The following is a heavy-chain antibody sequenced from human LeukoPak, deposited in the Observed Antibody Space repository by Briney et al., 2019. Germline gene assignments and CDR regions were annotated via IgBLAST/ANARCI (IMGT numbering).Heavy chain of an antibody. J-gene: IGHJ4*02. V-gene: IGHV3-43D*03. CDR1: GFTFDDYG. CDR3: AKDYASGSYYGPFDY. D-gene: IGHD6-19*01. Sequence: PGGSLRLSCAASGFTFDDYGMHWVRQAPGKGLEWVSLITWDGGSTYYADSVKGRFTISRDNSKNSLYLQMNSLRTEDTALYYCAKDYASGSYYGPFDYWGQGTLVTVSS. CDR2: ITWDGGST.